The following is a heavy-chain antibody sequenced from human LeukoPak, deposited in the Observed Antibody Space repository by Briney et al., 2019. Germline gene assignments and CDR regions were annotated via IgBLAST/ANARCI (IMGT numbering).Heavy chain of an antibody. Sequence: PGGSLRLSCAASGFTFSSYAMSWVRQAPGKGLEWVSAISGSGGSTYYADPVKGRFTISRDNSKNTLYLQMNSLRAEDTAVYYCAKAVSAAMVPYYFDYWGQGTLVTVSS. CDR3: AKAVSAAMVPYYFDY. D-gene: IGHD5-18*01. CDR2: ISGSGGST. CDR1: GFTFSSYA. V-gene: IGHV3-23*01. J-gene: IGHJ4*02.